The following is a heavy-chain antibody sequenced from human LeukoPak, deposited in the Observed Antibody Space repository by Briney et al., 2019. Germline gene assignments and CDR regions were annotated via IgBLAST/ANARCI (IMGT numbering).Heavy chain of an antibody. J-gene: IGHJ4*02. CDR2: INHGGST. D-gene: IGHD6-19*01. Sequence: NTSETLSLTCAVYGGSFSGYYWSWIRQPPGKGLEWIGEINHGGSTNYNPSLKSRVTISVDTPKNQLSLKLSSVTAADTAVYYCAGLAVAGTFTETSWGQGTLVTVSS. V-gene: IGHV4-34*01. CDR1: GGSFSGYY. CDR3: AGLAVAGTFTETS.